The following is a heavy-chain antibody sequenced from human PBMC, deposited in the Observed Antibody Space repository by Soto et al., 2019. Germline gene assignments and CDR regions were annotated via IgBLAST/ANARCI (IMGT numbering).Heavy chain of an antibody. V-gene: IGHV5-51*01. Sequence: PGESLKISCKGSGYSFTSYWIGWVRQMPGKGLEWMGIIYPGDSDTRYSPSFQGQVTISADKSISTAYLQWSSLKASDTAMYYCARQPSYYDSSGYYWKTWYYYGMDVWGQGTTVTVSS. J-gene: IGHJ6*02. CDR1: GYSFTSYW. D-gene: IGHD3-22*01. CDR3: ARQPSYYDSSGYYWKTWYYYGMDV. CDR2: IYPGDSDT.